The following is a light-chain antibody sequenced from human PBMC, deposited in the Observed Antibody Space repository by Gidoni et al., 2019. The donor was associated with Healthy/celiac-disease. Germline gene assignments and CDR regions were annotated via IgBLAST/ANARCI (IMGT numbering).Light chain of an antibody. V-gene: IGKV3-20*01. J-gene: IGKJ1*01. CDR1: QSVSSSY. CDR2: GAS. CDR3: QQYGSPPGWT. Sequence: EIALTQSPGTLSLSPGERATLPCRASQSVSSSYLAWYQQKPGQAPRLLIYGASSRATGIPDRFSGSGSGTDFTLTISRLEPEDFAVYYCQQYGSPPGWTFGQGTKVEIK.